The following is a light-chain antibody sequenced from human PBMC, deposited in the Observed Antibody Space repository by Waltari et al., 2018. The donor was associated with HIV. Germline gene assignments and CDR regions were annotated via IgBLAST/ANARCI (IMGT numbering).Light chain of an antibody. J-gene: IGKJ1*01. Sequence: IVLTQSPGTLSLSPGERATFSCRASQSVSSDLAWYHQRPGQAPRLLIYGASTRATGIPDRFSGSGSGTDFTLTINSLEPEDFAVYYCQHYTSSPTWTFGQVTKVEIK. CDR1: QSVSSD. V-gene: IGKV3-20*01. CDR3: QHYTSSPTWT. CDR2: GAS.